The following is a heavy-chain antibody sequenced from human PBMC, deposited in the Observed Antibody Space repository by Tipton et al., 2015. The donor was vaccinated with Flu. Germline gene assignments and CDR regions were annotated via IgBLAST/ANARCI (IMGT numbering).Heavy chain of an antibody. J-gene: IGHJ5*02. D-gene: IGHD3-16*01. CDR2: INQSGSEK. CDR1: GLTFSSYA. CDR3: ARFAGGP. Sequence: SLRLSCAVSGLTFSSYAMSWVRQAPGKGLEWVAHINQSGSEKGYVDSVKGRFTISRDNAKNSLYLQMNSLRVEDAAFYYCARFAGGPWGQGTLVTVSS. V-gene: IGHV3-7*01.